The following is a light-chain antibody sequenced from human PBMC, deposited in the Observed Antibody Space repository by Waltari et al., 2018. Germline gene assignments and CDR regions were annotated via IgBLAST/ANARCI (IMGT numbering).Light chain of an antibody. CDR2: KAS. CDR3: QQYNTYSPT. J-gene: IGKJ4*01. Sequence: DVQLTQYPSTLSASFGDTVTIIFRASQTITRWLAWYQQKPGKSPTLLIYKASTLQPGVPSRFSGSGSGTEFTLTISNLQPDDSATFYCQQYNTYSPTFGQGTRVEIK. CDR1: QTITRW. V-gene: IGKV1-5*03.